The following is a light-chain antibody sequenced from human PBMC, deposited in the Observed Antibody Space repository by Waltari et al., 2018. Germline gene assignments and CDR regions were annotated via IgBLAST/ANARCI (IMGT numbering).Light chain of an antibody. Sequence: VGDRVTITCRASQSISSYLNWYQQKPGKAPKLLIYAASSLQSGVPSRFSGSGSGTDFTLTISSLQPEDFATYYCQQSYSTPKTFGQGTKVEIK. CDR3: QQSYSTPKT. V-gene: IGKV1-39*01. CDR1: QSISSY. CDR2: AAS. J-gene: IGKJ1*01.